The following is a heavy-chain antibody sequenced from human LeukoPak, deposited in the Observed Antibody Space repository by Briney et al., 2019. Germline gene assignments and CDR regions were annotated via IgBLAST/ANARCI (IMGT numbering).Heavy chain of an antibody. D-gene: IGHD2-2*01. V-gene: IGHV4-39*07. CDR3: ARGGGYCSSASCRPYNWFDP. J-gene: IGHJ5*02. CDR1: GGSISSSSYY. Sequence: SETLSLTCTVSGGSISSSSYYWGWIRQPPGKGLEWIGSIYYSGSTYYNPSLKSRVTISVDTSKNQFSLKLSSVTAADTAVYYCARGGGYCSSASCRPYNWFDPWGQGTLVTVSS. CDR2: IYYSGST.